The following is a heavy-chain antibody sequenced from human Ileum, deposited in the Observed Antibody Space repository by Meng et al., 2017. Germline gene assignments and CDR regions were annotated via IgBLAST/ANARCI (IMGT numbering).Heavy chain of an antibody. Sequence: QWQLGESGDVVKKPGAAVKVSCKASGYTFTGYYMHWVRQAPGQGLEWMGRINPNSGGANYAQKFQGRVTMTRDTSISTAYMELSRLRSDDTAVYYCARERFYYYDSSGSINWGQGTLVTVSS. V-gene: IGHV1-2*06. CDR1: GYTFTGYY. J-gene: IGHJ4*02. CDR2: INPNSGGA. CDR3: ARERFYYYDSSGSIN. D-gene: IGHD3-22*01.